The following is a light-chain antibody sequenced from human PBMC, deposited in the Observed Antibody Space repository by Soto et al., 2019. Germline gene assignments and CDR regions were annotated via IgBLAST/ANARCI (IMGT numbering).Light chain of an antibody. V-gene: IGKV3-20*01. CDR3: QQYGSSPWT. J-gene: IGKJ1*01. CDR2: GAS. Sequence: EIVMTQSPATLSVSPWERATLSCRASQSVSSNLAWYQQKPGQAPRLLIYGASNRATGIPDRLSGSGSGTDFTLTISRLEPEDFAVYYCQQYGSSPWTFGQGTKVDIK. CDR1: QSVSSN.